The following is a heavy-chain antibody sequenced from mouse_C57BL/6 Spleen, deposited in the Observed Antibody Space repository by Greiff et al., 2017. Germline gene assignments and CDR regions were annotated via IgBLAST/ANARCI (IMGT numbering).Heavy chain of an antibody. CDR1: GYTFTDYN. Sequence: EVKLVESGPELVKPGASVKIPCKASGYTFTDYNMDWVKQSHGKSLEWIGDINPNNGGTIYNQKFKGKATLTVDKSSSTAYMELRSLTSEDTAVYYCARTLLLRGYFDVWGTGTTVTVSS. V-gene: IGHV1-18*01. D-gene: IGHD1-1*01. J-gene: IGHJ1*03. CDR3: ARTLLLRGYFDV. CDR2: INPNNGGT.